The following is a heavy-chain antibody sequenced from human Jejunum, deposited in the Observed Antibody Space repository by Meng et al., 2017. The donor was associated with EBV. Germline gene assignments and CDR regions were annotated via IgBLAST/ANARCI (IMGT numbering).Heavy chain of an antibody. CDR3: ARGLDSSTPGTD. CDR1: GYTFTNYY. D-gene: IGHD6-13*01. J-gene: IGHJ4*02. V-gene: IGHV1-46*01. CDR2: VNPSPVDT. Sequence: QVHLVQSGAEVKTPXASVKIFCKTSGYTFTNYYMHWVRQAPGQGLEWVGMVNPSPVDTNYARKFQGRVTMTSDTSTSTVHMELNSLKSDDTAVYYCARGLDSSTPGTDWGQGTLVTVSS.